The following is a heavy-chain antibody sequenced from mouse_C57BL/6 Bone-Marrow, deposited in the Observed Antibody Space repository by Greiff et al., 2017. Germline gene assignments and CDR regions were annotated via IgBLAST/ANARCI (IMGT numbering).Heavy chain of an antibody. V-gene: IGHV5-4*03. CDR1: GFTFSSYA. Sequence: DVKLVESGGGLVKPGGSLKLSCAASGFTFSSYAMSWVRQTPEKRLEWVATISDGGSYTYYPDNVKGRFTISRDNAKNNLYLQMSHLKSEDTAMYYCASSSTVVSFYYYAMDYWGQGTSVTVAS. J-gene: IGHJ4*01. D-gene: IGHD1-1*01. CDR2: ISDGGSYT. CDR3: ASSSTVVSFYYYAMDY.